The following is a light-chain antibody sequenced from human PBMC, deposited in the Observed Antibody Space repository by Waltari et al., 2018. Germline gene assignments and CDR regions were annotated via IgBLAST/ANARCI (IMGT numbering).Light chain of an antibody. CDR2: PKD. J-gene: IGLJ3*02. CDR1: SLRSYF. CDR3: NSRDSSGYSWV. Sequence: SSELTQDPAVSVALGQTVRITCQGDSLRSYFSSWYQQKPGQAPLLAISPKDTRPSGIPDRFSGSSSGNTAALTITGAQAEDEADYYCNSRDSSGYSWVFGGGTRLTVL. V-gene: IGLV3-19*01.